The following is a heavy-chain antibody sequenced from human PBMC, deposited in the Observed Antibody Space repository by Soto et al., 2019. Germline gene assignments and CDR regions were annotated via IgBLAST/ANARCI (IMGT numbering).Heavy chain of an antibody. V-gene: IGHV4-59*01. Sequence: ASETLSLTCTVSSGSISSYHWSWIRQPPGKGLEWIGYIYYSGSTNYNPSLKSRVTISVDTSKNQFSLKLSSVTAADTAVYYCASGNGYYFDYWGQGTQVTVSS. J-gene: IGHJ4*02. CDR2: IYYSGST. CDR1: SGSISSYH. D-gene: IGHD1-26*01. CDR3: ASGNGYYFDY.